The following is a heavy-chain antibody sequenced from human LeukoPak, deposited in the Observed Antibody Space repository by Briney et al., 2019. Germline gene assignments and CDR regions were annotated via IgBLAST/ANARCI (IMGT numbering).Heavy chain of an antibody. J-gene: IGHJ5*02. CDR3: ARAIAVAGLGWFYP. V-gene: IGHV4-59*08. CDR2: IYYSGST. CDR1: GGSISSYY. D-gene: IGHD6-19*01. Sequence: SETLSLTCTVSGGSISSYYWSWIRQPPGKGLEWVGYIYYSGSTNYNPSLKSRVTIAVDTSKNQFSLKLSSVTAADTAVYYCARAIAVAGLGWFYPWGQGTLVTVSS.